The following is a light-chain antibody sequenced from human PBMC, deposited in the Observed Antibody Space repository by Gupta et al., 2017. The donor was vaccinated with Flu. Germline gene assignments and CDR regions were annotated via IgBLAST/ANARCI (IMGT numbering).Light chain of an antibody. CDR2: EAS. CDR1: QSISNY. J-gene: IGKJ1*01. CDR3: QQYNTYSLT. Sequence: DIQMTQSPSTLSASVGDRITITCRASQSISNYLAWYQQKPGKAPKVLIYEASTLESGVPSRFSGSGSGTEFTLTISSLQPDDFGSYYCQQYNTYSLTFGQGTKVEIK. V-gene: IGKV1-5*01.